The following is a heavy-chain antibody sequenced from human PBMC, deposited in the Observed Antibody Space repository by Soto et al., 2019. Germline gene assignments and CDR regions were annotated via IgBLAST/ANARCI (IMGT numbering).Heavy chain of an antibody. D-gene: IGHD2-2*01. V-gene: IGHV4-59*08. CDR2: IYYSGST. J-gene: IGHJ4*02. CDR3: ARHITPKDIVVVPAAWDY. CDR1: GGSISSYY. Sequence: SETLSLTCTVSGGSISSYYWSWIRQPPGKGLEWIGYIYYSGSTNYNPSLKSRVTISVDTSKNQFSLKLSSVTAAGTAVYYCARHITPKDIVVVPAAWDYWGQGTLVTVSS.